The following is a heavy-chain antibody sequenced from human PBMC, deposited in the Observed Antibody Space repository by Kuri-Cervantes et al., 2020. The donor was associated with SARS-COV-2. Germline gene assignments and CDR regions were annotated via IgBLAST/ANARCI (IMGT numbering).Heavy chain of an antibody. D-gene: IGHD1-1*01. CDR2: ISSSSSYI. J-gene: IGHJ4*02. Sequence: GESLKISCAASGFSFSSYSMNWVRQAPGKGLEWVSSISSSSSYIYYPDSVKGRFTISRDNAKNSLYLQMNSLRAEDTAVYYCARDIYWNPVVWGQGTLVTVSS. CDR3: ARDIYWNPVV. CDR1: GFSFSSYS. V-gene: IGHV3-21*01.